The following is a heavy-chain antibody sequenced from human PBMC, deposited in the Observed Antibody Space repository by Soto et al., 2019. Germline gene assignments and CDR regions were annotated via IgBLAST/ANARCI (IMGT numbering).Heavy chain of an antibody. CDR3: ARVGELSRTLDY. CDR1: GGSISNGGYY. J-gene: IGHJ4*02. Sequence: SETLSLTCTVSGGSISNGGYYWSWIRQHPGKGLEWIGYIYYSGSTYYNPSLKSRVTISVDTSKNQFSLKLSSVTAADTAVYYCARVGELSRTLDYWGQGTLVTVSS. CDR2: IYYSGST. D-gene: IGHD3-16*02. V-gene: IGHV4-31*03.